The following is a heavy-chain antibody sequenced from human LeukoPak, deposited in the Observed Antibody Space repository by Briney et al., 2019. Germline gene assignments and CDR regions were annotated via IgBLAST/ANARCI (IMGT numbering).Heavy chain of an antibody. CDR3: ARETLSSSWTYDY. J-gene: IGHJ4*02. CDR1: GFIFSSYA. D-gene: IGHD6-13*01. V-gene: IGHV3-64*04. Sequence: PGGSLRLSCSASGFIFSSYAMHWVRQAPGKGLEYVSGIGSNGGNTYFADSVKGRFTISRDNAKNSLYLQMIGLRAEDTAVYYCARETLSSSWTYDYWGQGTLVTVSS. CDR2: IGSNGGNT.